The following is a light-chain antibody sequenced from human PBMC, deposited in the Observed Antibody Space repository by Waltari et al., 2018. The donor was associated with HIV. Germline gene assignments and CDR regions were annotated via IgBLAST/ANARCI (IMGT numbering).Light chain of an antibody. CDR1: QSLLYSDGNTY. CDR2: RVS. V-gene: IGKV2-30*01. CDR3: MQGTHWPIT. J-gene: IGKJ5*01. Sequence: VVVTQSPLSLPVSLGQPASISCNSSQSLLYSDGNTYLNWFHQRPGQSPRRLIYRVSNRDSGVPDSFSGSGSGTDFTLKISRVEAEDVGVYYCMQGTHWPITFGQGTRLEIK.